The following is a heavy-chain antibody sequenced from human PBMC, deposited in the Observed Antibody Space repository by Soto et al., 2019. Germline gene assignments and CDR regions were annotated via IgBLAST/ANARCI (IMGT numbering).Heavy chain of an antibody. CDR1: GFTFSSYA. V-gene: IGHV3-23*01. CDR3: AKRSSSSTFDY. D-gene: IGHD6-6*01. Sequence: EVQLLESGGGLVQPGESLRLSCAASGFTFSSYAMSWVRQAPGKGLEWVSVISGSDDSTYYADSVKGRFTISRDNSKNPLNLQMTSLRAEDTAVYYCAKRSSSSTFDYWGQGTLVTVSS. CDR2: ISGSDDST. J-gene: IGHJ4*02.